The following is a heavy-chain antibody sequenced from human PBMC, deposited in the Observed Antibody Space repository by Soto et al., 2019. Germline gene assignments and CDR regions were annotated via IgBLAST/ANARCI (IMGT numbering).Heavy chain of an antibody. CDR2: IYHSGST. V-gene: IGHV4-4*02. J-gene: IGHJ4*02. Sequence: QVQLQESGPGLVKPSGTLSLTCAVSGGSISSSNWWSWVRQPPGKGLEWIGEIYHSGSTNYNPSPKRRVTLSGDQAKEQFSLELSSVTAADTAVDYCARDRAAGQELVPRDYLGPGTLGHVSS. CDR3: ARDRAAGQELVPRDY. D-gene: IGHD6-13*01. CDR1: GGSISSSNW.